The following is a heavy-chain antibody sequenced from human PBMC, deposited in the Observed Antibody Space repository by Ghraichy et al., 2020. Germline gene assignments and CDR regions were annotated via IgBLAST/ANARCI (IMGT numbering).Heavy chain of an antibody. V-gene: IGHV3-23*01. CDR1: GFTFSTYA. CDR2: ITGSGGST. CDR3: AKSLKVGATYSVSDY. D-gene: IGHD1-26*01. J-gene: IGHJ4*02. Sequence: GESLKISCAASGFTFSTYAMSWVRQAPGKGLEWVSAITGSGGSTYYADSVKGRFTISRDNSKNTLYLQVNSLRAEDTAVYYCAKSLKVGATYSVSDYWGQGTLVTVSS.